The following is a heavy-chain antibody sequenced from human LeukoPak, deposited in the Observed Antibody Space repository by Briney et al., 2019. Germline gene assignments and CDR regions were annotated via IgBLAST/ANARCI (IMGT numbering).Heavy chain of an antibody. Sequence: GASVKVSCNASGYTVTSYYMHLWRQAPGQGLKWMGIINPRGGSTSYAQKFQGRVTMTRDTSTSTGYMELSSLRSEDTAVYYCARGSGTTIFEYWGKGTLVTVSS. CDR2: INPRGGST. V-gene: IGHV1-46*01. D-gene: IGHD1-1*01. CDR3: ARGSGTTIFEY. CDR1: GYTVTSYY. J-gene: IGHJ4*02.